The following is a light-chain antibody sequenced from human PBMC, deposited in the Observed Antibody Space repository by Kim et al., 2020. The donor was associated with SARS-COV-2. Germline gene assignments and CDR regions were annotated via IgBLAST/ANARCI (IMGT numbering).Light chain of an antibody. Sequence: GQWVTISCSGSTSNIGTNAVNWYQHHPGTAPKLLIYSNDNRPPGVADRFSGAKSGTSASLAISGIQSEDEADYYCSASDARLNGVIFGGGTKLTVL. CDR2: SND. J-gene: IGLJ2*01. CDR3: SASDARLNGVI. V-gene: IGLV1-44*01. CDR1: TSNIGTNA.